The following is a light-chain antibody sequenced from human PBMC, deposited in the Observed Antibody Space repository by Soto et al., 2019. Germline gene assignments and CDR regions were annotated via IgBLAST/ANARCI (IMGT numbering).Light chain of an antibody. CDR1: SSDVGSYNL. J-gene: IGLJ2*01. V-gene: IGLV2-23*01. Sequence: QSALTQPASVSGSPGQSITISCTGTSSDVGSYNLVSWYQQHPGKAPKLMIYDGSQRPSGVSNRFSASKSGTTASLTISGLQAEDEADYFCCSYAGTHVVFGGGTKLTAL. CDR3: CSYAGTHVV. CDR2: DGS.